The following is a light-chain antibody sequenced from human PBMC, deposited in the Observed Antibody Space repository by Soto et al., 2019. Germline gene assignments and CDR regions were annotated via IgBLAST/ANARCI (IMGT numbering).Light chain of an antibody. V-gene: IGKV1-27*01. J-gene: IGKJ1*01. CDR3: QKYHSAPRT. CDR1: QDISYY. CDR2: AAS. Sequence: DIQMTQSPSSLPASVGDRVTITCRANQDISYYLAWYQQKQGKVPKLLIYAASTLQSGVPSRFSGSGSGTDFTLTISSLQPEDIATYYCQKYHSAPRTFGQGTKVEIK.